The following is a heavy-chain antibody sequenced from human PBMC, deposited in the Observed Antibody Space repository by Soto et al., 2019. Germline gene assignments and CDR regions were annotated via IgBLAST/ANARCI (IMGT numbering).Heavy chain of an antibody. V-gene: IGHV3-30-3*01. J-gene: IGHJ5*02. CDR1: GFTFSSYA. D-gene: IGHD3-9*01. CDR2: ISYDGSNK. Sequence: QVQLVESGGGLVQPGRSLRLSCAASGFTFSSYAMHWVRQAPGKGLEWVAVISYDGSNKYYADSVKGRFTISRDNSKNTLYLQMNSLRAEDTAVYYCARDRAFDWFQGWFDPWGQGTRVTVSS. CDR3: ARDRAFDWFQGWFDP.